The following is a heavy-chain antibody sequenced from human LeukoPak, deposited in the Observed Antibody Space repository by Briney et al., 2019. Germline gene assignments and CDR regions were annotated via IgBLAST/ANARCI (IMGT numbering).Heavy chain of an antibody. CDR1: GFTFSSYS. V-gene: IGHV3-21*01. CDR3: ARDLIDFWSGYYYYFDH. D-gene: IGHD3-3*01. CDR2: ISSSSSYI. Sequence: GGSLRLSCAASGFTFSSYSMNWVRQAPGKGLEWVSSISSSSSYIYYADSVKGRFTISRDNAKNSLYLQMNSLRAEDTAVYNCARDLIDFWSGYYYYFDHWGQGTLVTVSS. J-gene: IGHJ4*02.